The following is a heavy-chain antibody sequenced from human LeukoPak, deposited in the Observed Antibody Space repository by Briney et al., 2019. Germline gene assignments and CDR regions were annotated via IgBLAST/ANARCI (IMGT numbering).Heavy chain of an antibody. CDR2: INSDGSST. CDR1: GFTLNSYW. D-gene: IGHD3-22*01. V-gene: IGHV3-74*01. J-gene: IGHJ3*02. Sequence: GGSLRLSCAASGFTLNSYWMHWVRQAPGKGLVWVSRINSDGSSTSYADSVKGQFTISRDNAKNTLYLQMNSLRAEDTAVYYCVRVFTMIVVDALDIWGQGTMVTVSS. CDR3: VRVFTMIVVDALDI.